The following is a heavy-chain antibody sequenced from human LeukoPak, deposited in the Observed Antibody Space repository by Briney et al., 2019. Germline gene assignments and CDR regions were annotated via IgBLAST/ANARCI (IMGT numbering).Heavy chain of an antibody. CDR3: ARGPAAGQGGGYYGMDV. D-gene: IGHD6-13*01. J-gene: IGHJ6*02. Sequence: SQTLSLTCAISGDSVSSNSVTWNWIRQSPSRGLEWLGRTYYRSKWYNDYAVSVESRITINPDTSKNQFSLQLNSVTPEDTAVYYCARGPAAGQGGGYYGMDVWGQGTTVTVSS. V-gene: IGHV6-1*01. CDR1: GDSVSSNSVT. CDR2: TYYRSKWYN.